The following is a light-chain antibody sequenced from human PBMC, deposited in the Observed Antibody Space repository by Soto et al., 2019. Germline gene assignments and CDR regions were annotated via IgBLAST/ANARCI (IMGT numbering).Light chain of an antibody. CDR3: SSYTSRSTLV. Sequence: QSALTQPASVSGSPGQSITISCTGTSSDVGGYKHVSWYQHHPGKAPKLMIYEVTNRPSGVSNRFSGSKSGNTASLTISGLQAEDEADYYCSSYTSRSTLVFGTGTKLTVL. J-gene: IGLJ1*01. CDR2: EVT. V-gene: IGLV2-14*01. CDR1: SSDVGGYKH.